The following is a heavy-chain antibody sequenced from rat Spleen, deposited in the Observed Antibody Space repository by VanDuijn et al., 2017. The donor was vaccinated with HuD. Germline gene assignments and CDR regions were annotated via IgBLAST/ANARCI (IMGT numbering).Heavy chain of an antibody. CDR1: GFTFSDYY. CDR3: ARRGWEDWYFDF. Sequence: EVQLVESGGGLVQPGRSLKLSCAASGFTFSDYYMVWVRQAPKKGLEWVASISPSGGSTYYRDSVKGRFTVSRDNAKSTLDLQMDSLRSEDTATYYCARRGWEDWYFDFWGPGTMVTVSS. J-gene: IGHJ1*01. V-gene: IGHV5-25*01. CDR2: ISPSGGST. D-gene: IGHD5-1*01.